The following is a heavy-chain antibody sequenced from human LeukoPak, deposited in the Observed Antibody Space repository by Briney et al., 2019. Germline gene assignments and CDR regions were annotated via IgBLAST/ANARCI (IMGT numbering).Heavy chain of an antibody. V-gene: IGHV1-69*13. Sequence: ASVKVSCKASGYTFTSYDINWVRQAPGQGLEWMGGIIPIFGTANYAQKFQGRVTITADESTSTAYMELSSLRSEDTAVYYCARCTRSNRILDAFDIWGQGTMVTVSS. CDR1: GYTFTSYD. CDR3: ARCTRSNRILDAFDI. CDR2: IIPIFGTA. D-gene: IGHD2-15*01. J-gene: IGHJ3*02.